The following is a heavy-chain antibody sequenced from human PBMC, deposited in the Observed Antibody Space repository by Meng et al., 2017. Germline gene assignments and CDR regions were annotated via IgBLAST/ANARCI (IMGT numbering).Heavy chain of an antibody. CDR3: ARLVAGTFGQLFDP. CDR2: INTNTGNP. Sequence: VLWGQSGLELKKPRASVKVSRKASGYTFTSYAMNWVRQAPGQGLEWMGWINTNTGNPTYAQGFTGRFVFSLDTSVSTAYLQISSLKAEDTAVYYCARLVAGTFGQLFDPWGQGTLVTVSS. J-gene: IGHJ5*02. D-gene: IGHD2-15*01. CDR1: GYTFTSYA. V-gene: IGHV7-4-1*02.